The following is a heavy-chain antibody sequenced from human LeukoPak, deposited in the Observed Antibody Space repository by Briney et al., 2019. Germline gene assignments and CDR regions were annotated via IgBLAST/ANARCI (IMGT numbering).Heavy chain of an antibody. CDR3: ARDKRYAFDN. J-gene: IGHJ4*02. CDR2: ISANSGDT. Sequence: ALVKVSCKTAGYTFSSHGISWVRQAPGQGLEWMGWISANSGDTKFAQKFQGRVTMTTETSTNTAYMELRSLRFDDTAIYYCARDKRYAFDNWGQGTLVSVSS. V-gene: IGHV1-18*01. CDR1: GYTFSSHG. D-gene: IGHD3-9*01.